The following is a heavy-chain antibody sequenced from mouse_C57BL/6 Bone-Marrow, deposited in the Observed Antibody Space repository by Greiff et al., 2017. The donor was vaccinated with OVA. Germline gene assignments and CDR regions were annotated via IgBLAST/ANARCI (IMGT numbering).Heavy chain of an antibody. J-gene: IGHJ1*03. CDR2: IYPGSGST. Sequence: QVQLQQPGAELVKPGASVKMSCKASGYTFTSYWITWVKQRPGQGLEWIGDIYPGSGSTNYNEKFKSKATLTVDKPSSTAYMQLSSLTSEDSAVYYCARWLLKGWYFDVWGTGTTVTVSS. D-gene: IGHD2-3*01. CDR3: ARWLLKGWYFDV. V-gene: IGHV1-55*01. CDR1: GYTFTSYW.